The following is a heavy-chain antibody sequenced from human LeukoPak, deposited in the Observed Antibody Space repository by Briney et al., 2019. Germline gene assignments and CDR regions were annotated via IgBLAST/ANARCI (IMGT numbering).Heavy chain of an antibody. V-gene: IGHV1-8*01. J-gene: IGHJ4*02. CDR1: GYTFISYD. Sequence: ASVKVSCKASGYTFISYDINWVRQATGQGLEWMGWMSPNSGNTGYAQKFQGRNTMTKSTSISTAYMELSDLESEDTAVYYCARTPPDYGIDYWGQGTLVTVSS. D-gene: IGHD4-17*01. CDR3: ARTPPDYGIDY. CDR2: MSPNSGNT.